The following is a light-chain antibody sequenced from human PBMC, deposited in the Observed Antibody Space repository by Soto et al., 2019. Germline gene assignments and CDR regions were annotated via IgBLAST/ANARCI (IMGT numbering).Light chain of an antibody. CDR2: GAS. CDR1: QSVSSN. Sequence: EIVMTQSPATLSVSPGERATLSCRASQSVSSNLAWYQQQPGQAPRLLISGASTGATGIPARISGSGSGTEFTLTISSLQSEDVAVYYCQQYKNWPYTFGQGTKLEIK. J-gene: IGKJ2*01. CDR3: QQYKNWPYT. V-gene: IGKV3-15*01.